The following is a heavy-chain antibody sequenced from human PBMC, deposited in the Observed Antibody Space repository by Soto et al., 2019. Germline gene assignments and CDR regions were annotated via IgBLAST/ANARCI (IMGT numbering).Heavy chain of an antibody. D-gene: IGHD4-17*01. V-gene: IGHV3-21*01. CDR2: ISSSSSYI. J-gene: IGHJ4*02. Sequence: EVQLVESGGGLVKPGGSLRLSCAASGFTFSSYSMNWVRQAPGKGLEWVSSISSSSSYIYYADSVKGRFTISRDNDKNSLYLQMNSLRAEDTAVYYCARDSPTTVSPEYYFDYWGQGTLVTVSS. CDR3: ARDSPTTVSPEYYFDY. CDR1: GFTFSSYS.